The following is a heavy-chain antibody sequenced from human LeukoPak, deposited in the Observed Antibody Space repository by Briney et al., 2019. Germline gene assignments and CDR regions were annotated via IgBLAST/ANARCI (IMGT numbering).Heavy chain of an antibody. CDR2: LHEDGVGT. D-gene: IGHD1-26*01. CDR3: AKNEGWEIHQYHMDV. V-gene: IGHV3-23*01. J-gene: IGHJ6*03. Sequence: GGSLRLSCAASGFPFSSYAMSWVRQAPGKGLEWISTLHEDGVGTYFADALKGRFTISRDNTKNTLFLQMNSLRVDDRAVYYCAKNEGWEIHQYHMDVWGTGTTVIVSS. CDR1: GFPFSSYA.